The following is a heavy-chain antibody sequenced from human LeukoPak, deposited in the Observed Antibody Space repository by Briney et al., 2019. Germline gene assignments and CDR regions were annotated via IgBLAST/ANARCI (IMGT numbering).Heavy chain of an antibody. CDR2: IYYSGST. V-gene: IGHV4-59*01. Sequence: SETLSLTCTVSGGSISSYYWSWIRPPPGKGLEGIGYIYYSGSTNYNRSLKRRVTISVDTSKTQSSLKLSPVTAADTAAYYCARARKDYGDYAFDYWGQGTLVTVSS. CDR1: GGSISSYY. J-gene: IGHJ4*02. D-gene: IGHD4-17*01. CDR3: ARARKDYGDYAFDY.